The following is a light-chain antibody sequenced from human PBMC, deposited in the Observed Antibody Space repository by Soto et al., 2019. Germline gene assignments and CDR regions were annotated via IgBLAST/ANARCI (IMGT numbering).Light chain of an antibody. CDR2: GAS. V-gene: IGKV3-20*01. CDR3: LRYGDSPPAYT. Sequence: EIVLTQSPGTVSLSPGERATLSCRASQSVSSRNLAWYRQKPGQAPSLLIFGASNRATGIPDRFSGSGSGTVYTLTSSRLEPEDCAVYYCLRYGDSPPAYTFGQGTKREIK. CDR1: QSVSSRN. J-gene: IGKJ2*01.